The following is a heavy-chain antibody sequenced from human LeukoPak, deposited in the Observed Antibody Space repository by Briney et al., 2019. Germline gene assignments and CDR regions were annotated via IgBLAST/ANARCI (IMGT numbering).Heavy chain of an antibody. Sequence: GGSLRLSCAASKLIFSSHSMNWVRQAPGKGREWISYISHSAGTIYYADSVKGRFTISRDNAKNSLYLQMNSLRDEDTAVYYCASHSSWERSPGYFDYWGQGTLVTVSS. CDR1: KLIFSSHS. CDR3: ASHSSWERSPGYFDY. V-gene: IGHV3-48*02. J-gene: IGHJ4*02. CDR2: ISHSAGTI. D-gene: IGHD1-26*01.